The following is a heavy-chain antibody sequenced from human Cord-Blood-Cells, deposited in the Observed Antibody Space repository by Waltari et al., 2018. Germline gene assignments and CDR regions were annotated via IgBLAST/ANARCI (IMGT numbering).Heavy chain of an antibody. J-gene: IGHJ4*02. D-gene: IGHD3-9*01. CDR2: ISGSGGST. CDR3: AKDILTGYYPN. V-gene: IGHV3-23*01. Sequence: EVQLLESGGGLVQPGGSLRLSCAASGFPFSSIAMSLVRQAPGKGLEWVSAISGSGGSTYYADSVKGRFTISRDNSKNTLYLQMNSLRAEDTAVYYCAKDILTGYYPNWGQGTLVTVSS. CDR1: GFPFSSIA.